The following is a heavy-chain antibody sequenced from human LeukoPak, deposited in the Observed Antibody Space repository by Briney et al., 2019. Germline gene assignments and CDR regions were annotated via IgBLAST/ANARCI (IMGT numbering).Heavy chain of an antibody. Sequence: PSETLSLTCTVSGGSISSYYWSWIRQPPGKGLEWIGYIYYSGSTNYNPSLKSRVTISVDTSKNQFSLKLSPVTAADTAVYYCARLGYGVSSFDYGGQGTLVTVSS. CDR2: IYYSGST. CDR3: ARLGYGVSSFDY. V-gene: IGHV4-59*01. CDR1: GGSISSYY. J-gene: IGHJ4*02. D-gene: IGHD4-17*01.